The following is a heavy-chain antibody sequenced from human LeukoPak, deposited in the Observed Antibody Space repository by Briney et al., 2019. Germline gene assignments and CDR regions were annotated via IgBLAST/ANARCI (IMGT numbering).Heavy chain of an antibody. D-gene: IGHD3-22*01. CDR3: TRANYYDSSGYYEPPDY. CDR1: GFTFGDYA. CDR2: IRSKAYGGTT. Sequence: PGGSLRLSCTASGFTFGDYATSWFRQAPGKGLEWVGFIRSKAYGGTTEYAASVKGRFTISRDDSKSIAYLQMNSLKTEDTAVYYCTRANYYDSSGYYEPPDYWGQGTLVTVSS. J-gene: IGHJ4*02. V-gene: IGHV3-49*03.